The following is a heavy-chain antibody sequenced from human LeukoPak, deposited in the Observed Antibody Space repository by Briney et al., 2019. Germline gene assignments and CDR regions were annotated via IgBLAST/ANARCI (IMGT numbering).Heavy chain of an antibody. D-gene: IGHD3-10*01. J-gene: IGHJ4*02. Sequence: SSETLSLTCTLSGYSISSGYYWGWIRQPPGKGLEWIASMFHSGSTYYNPSLKSRVTISVDTSKNQFSLKLTSVTAADTAVYYCARASRGHDYWGQGTLVTVSS. CDR3: ARASRGHDY. V-gene: IGHV4-38-2*02. CDR1: GYSISSGYY. CDR2: MFHSGST.